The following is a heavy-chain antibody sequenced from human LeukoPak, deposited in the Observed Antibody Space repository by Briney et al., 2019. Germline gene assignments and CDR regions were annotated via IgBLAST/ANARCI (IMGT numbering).Heavy chain of an antibody. CDR3: ARGQRITIFGVANWFDP. CDR2: IYYSGST. Sequence: SETLSLTCTVSGGSISSSSYYWGWIRQPPGKGLEWIGSIYYSGSTYYNPSLKSRVTISVDTSKNQFSLKLGSVTAADTAVYYCARGQRITIFGVANWFDPWGQGTLVTVSS. V-gene: IGHV4-39*07. CDR1: GGSISSSSYY. D-gene: IGHD3-3*01. J-gene: IGHJ5*02.